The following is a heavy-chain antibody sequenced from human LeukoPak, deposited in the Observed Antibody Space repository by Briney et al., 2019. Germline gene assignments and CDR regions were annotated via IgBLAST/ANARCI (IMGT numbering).Heavy chain of an antibody. CDR1: GFTFSNCW. CDR3: SRDSLSSCGGDCYSGLDV. D-gene: IGHD2-21*02. V-gene: IGHV3-74*01. Sequence: PGGSLRLSCAASGFTFSNCWMHWVRQAPGEALMWVSRIKSDGSSTTYADSVKGRFTISRDNAKNTLYLQMNSLRAEDTAVYYCSRDSLSSCGGDCYSGLDVWGQGTTVTVYS. J-gene: IGHJ6*02. CDR2: IKSDGSST.